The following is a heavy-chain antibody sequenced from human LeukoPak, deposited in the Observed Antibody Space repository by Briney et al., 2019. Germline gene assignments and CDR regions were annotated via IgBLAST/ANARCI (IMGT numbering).Heavy chain of an antibody. CDR2: INHSGST. D-gene: IGHD1-1*01. J-gene: IGHJ4*02. V-gene: IGHV4-34*01. CDR3: ARGRSWGTTGTMMDY. CDR1: GGSFSGYY. Sequence: SETLSLTCAVYGGSFSGYYWSWIRQPPGKGLEWIGEINHSGSTNYNPSLKSRVTISVDTSKNQFSLKLSSVTAADTAVYYCARGRSWGTTGTMMDYWGQGTLVTVSS.